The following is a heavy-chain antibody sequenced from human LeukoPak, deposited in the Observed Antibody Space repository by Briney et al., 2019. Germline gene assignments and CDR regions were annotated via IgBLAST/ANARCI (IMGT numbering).Heavy chain of an antibody. J-gene: IGHJ4*02. Sequence: ASVKVSCKTSGYTFTNYNIHWVRQAPGQGLEWMGVINPSGGTTSYPQKFQGRVTMTRDTSTSTVYTELSSLRSEDTAVYYCARFMTTVTAFDYWGQGTLVTVSS. CDR3: ARFMTTVTAFDY. CDR2: INPSGGTT. V-gene: IGHV1-46*01. D-gene: IGHD4-11*01. CDR1: GYTFTNYN.